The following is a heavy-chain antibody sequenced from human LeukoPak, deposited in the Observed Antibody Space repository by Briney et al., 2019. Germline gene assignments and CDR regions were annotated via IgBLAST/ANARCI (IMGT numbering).Heavy chain of an antibody. Sequence: SETLSLTXTVSGGSISSSSYYWGWIRRPPGKGLEWIGSIYYSGRTYYNPSLKSRVTISVDTSKNQFSLKLSSVTAADTAVYYCARRLARPGYFDYWGQGTLVTVSS. D-gene: IGHD3-9*01. CDR1: GGSISSSSYY. J-gene: IGHJ4*02. V-gene: IGHV4-39*01. CDR3: ARRLARPGYFDY. CDR2: IYYSGRT.